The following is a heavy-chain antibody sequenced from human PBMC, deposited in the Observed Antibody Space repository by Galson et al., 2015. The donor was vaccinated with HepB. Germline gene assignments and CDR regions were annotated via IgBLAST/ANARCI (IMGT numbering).Heavy chain of an antibody. CDR2: IIPIFGTA. CDR3: ARERDVGYQLPREEDWFDP. V-gene: IGHV1-69*13. CDR1: GGTFSSYA. D-gene: IGHD2-2*01. Sequence: SVKVSCKASGGTFSSYAISWVRQAPGQGLEWMGGIIPIFGTANYAQKFQGRVTITADESTSTAYMELSSLRSEDTAVYYCARERDVGYQLPREEDWFDPWGQGTLVTVSS. J-gene: IGHJ5*02.